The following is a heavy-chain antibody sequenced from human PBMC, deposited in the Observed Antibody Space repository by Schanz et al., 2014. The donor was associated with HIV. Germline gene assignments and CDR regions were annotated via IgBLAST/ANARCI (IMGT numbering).Heavy chain of an antibody. CDR2: ISWNSGSI. CDR1: GFTFEDYG. J-gene: IGHJ6*02. D-gene: IGHD5-18*01. V-gene: IGHV3-9*01. Sequence: EVQLVESGGGLVQPGRSLRLSCAASGFTFEDYGMHWVRQAPGKGLEWVSGISWNSGSIGYADSVKGRFTISRDNAKNSLYLQMHSLRAEDTALYYCAKDLNPYTVHTTLVTPPVGYGMDVWGQGTTVTVSS. CDR3: AKDLNPYTVHTTLVTPPVGYGMDV.